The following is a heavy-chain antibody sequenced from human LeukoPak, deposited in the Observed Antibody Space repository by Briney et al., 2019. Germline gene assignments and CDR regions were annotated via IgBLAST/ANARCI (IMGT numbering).Heavy chain of an antibody. CDR3: SRGSAFDI. V-gene: IGHV6-1*01. CDR1: GDSVSSNSAS. CDR2: TYYRSKWYN. Sequence: SQTLSLTCGISGDSVSSNSASWNWIRQSPSRGLEWLGRTYYRSKWYNDYAESVKSRIINNPDTSKNQFSLQLNSVTPEDTAVYYCSRGSAFDIWGHGTMVTVSS. J-gene: IGHJ3*02.